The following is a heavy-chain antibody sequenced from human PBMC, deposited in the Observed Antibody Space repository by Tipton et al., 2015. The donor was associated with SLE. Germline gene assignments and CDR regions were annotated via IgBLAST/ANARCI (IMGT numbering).Heavy chain of an antibody. J-gene: IGHJ6*02. CDR3: AREGAGDSYGFFFRTMDG. CDR2: INPGGGST. D-gene: IGHD5-18*01. V-gene: IGHV1-46*01. Sequence: QSGAEVKKPGASVKVSCKAFGYTFTSYSIHWVRQAPGQGLVWMGIINPGGGSTNYAQKFQGRVTMTSDTSTSTVYMELSSLRSEDTAVFYLAREGAGDSYGFFFRTMDGRGQGTTVTVSS. CDR1: GYTFTSYS.